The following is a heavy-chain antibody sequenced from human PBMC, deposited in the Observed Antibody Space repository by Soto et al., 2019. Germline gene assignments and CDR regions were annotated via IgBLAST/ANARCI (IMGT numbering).Heavy chain of an antibody. CDR2: SSSSSSYI. J-gene: IGHJ6*02. D-gene: IGHD3-9*01. V-gene: IGHV3-21*01. CDR1: GFTFSSYS. CDR3: ARDGGPYSDWFTNYYYYGMDV. Sequence: GGSLILSCAASGFTFSSYSMNWVRKAPGKGLEWVSSSSSSSSYIYYADSVKGRFTISRDNAKNSLYLQMNSLRAEDTAVYYCARDGGPYSDWFTNYYYYGMDVWGQGTTVTVS.